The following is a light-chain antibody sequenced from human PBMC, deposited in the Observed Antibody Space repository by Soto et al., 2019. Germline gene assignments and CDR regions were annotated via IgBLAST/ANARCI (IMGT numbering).Light chain of an antibody. CDR2: DAS. J-gene: IGKJ2*01. CDR1: RSISES. V-gene: IGKV1-5*01. Sequence: DVQMTQSPSSLSASVGDRVTITCRASRSISESLAWYQQKPGRAPNLLIFDASSLQSGVPSRFSGSGSGTEFTLTISSLQPDDFATYYCQHYTIYPYTFGQGTKLEIK. CDR3: QHYTIYPYT.